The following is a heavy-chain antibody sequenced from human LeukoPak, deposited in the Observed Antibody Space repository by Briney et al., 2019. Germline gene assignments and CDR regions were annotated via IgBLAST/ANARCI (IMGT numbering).Heavy chain of an antibody. D-gene: IGHD5-18*01. CDR2: ISWDGSST. CDR1: GFMFDDYT. J-gene: IGHJ4*02. V-gene: IGHV3-43*01. CDR3: AKDPNIAGYTYGFDY. Sequence: GGSLRLSCAASGFMFDDYTMHWVRQAPGKGLEWVSLISWDGSSTYYADSVKGRFTISRDNSKNSLYLQMNSLRTEDTALYYCAKDPNIAGYTYGFDYWGQGTLVTVSS.